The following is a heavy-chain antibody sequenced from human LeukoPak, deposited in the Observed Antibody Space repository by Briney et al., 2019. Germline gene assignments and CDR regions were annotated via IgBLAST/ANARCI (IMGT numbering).Heavy chain of an antibody. Sequence: PGWALRLSCAASGFTFRSYAMHWVRQAPGKGREWVAVIAHDDRNKNYADTVKGRFTISRDNSKNTLYLQMNSLRADDTAIYYCATDPTDGGIPRESHPPFDYWGQGILVTVSS. D-gene: IGHD3-10*01. CDR1: GFTFRSYA. J-gene: IGHJ4*02. CDR2: IAHDDRNK. CDR3: ATDPTDGGIPRESHPPFDY. V-gene: IGHV3-30*04.